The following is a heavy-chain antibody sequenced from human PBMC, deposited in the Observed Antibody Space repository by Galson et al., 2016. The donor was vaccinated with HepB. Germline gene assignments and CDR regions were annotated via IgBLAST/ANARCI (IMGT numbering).Heavy chain of an antibody. J-gene: IGHJ4*02. CDR2: MSGLGGST. CDR3: ASERETYYYFDY. V-gene: IGHV3-23*01. D-gene: IGHD1-26*01. Sequence: VRQAPGKGLEWVSGMSGLGGSTHYADSVKGRFTMSRDNSKNVLNLEMNSLRPEDTAVYYCASERETYYYFDYWGQGTLVTVSS.